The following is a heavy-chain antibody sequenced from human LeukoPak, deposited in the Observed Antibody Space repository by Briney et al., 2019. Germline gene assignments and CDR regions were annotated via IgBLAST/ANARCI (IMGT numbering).Heavy chain of an antibody. Sequence: GRSLRLSCAASGFVFRNYAMHWVRQAPGKGLEWVAVISYDGSHKYYKDSVKGRFTISRDNSKNTLYLQMDCLRAEDTAVYYCAKDLVGSSWSHGFDYWGQGTLVTVSS. CDR3: AKDLVGSSWSHGFDY. CDR1: GFVFRNYA. CDR2: ISYDGSHK. J-gene: IGHJ4*02. D-gene: IGHD6-13*01. V-gene: IGHV3-30-3*01.